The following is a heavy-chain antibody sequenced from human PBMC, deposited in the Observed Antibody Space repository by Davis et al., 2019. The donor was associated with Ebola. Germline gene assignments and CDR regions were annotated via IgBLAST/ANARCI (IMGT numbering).Heavy chain of an antibody. V-gene: IGHV3-74*01. CDR1: GFTFSSYY. J-gene: IGHJ6*02. CDR2: IKTDGSTT. Sequence: SLKISCAASGFTFSSYYLHWVRQAPGKGLEWVARIKTDGSTTRYADSVKGRFSISRDNTKNTLYLQMNSLRGEDTAIYYCARDTSHQLPHWLYYFYGMDVWGQGTTVTVSS. D-gene: IGHD2-2*01. CDR3: ARDTSHQLPHWLYYFYGMDV.